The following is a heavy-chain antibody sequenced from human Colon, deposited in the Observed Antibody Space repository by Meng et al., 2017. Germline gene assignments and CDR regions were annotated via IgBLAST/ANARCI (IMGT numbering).Heavy chain of an antibody. CDR3: ARDLHIAAANY. CDR1: GFTFSDFW. V-gene: IGHV3-74*01. CDR2: IIGDGSAR. Sequence: EVQVVGSGGGLVQRGGSLRLSCEASGFTFSDFWMHWVRQAPGKGLEWVSRIIGDGSARDYADSVKGRFIISRDNAKTTVYLEMNNLRAEDTAIYYCARDLHIAAANYWGQGTLVTVSS. D-gene: IGHD6-13*01. J-gene: IGHJ4*02.